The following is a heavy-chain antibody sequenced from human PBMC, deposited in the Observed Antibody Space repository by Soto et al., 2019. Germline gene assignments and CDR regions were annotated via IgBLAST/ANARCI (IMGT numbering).Heavy chain of an antibody. Sequence: SETLSLTCSVSGGSLSGYYWSWTRQPPGKGLEWIGYIYYAGTTAYNPSLKSRVTISLDTSKSHFSLKMDSVTAADTAVYYCTRLGGYYQALDSWGQGTLVT. D-gene: IGHD3-3*01. CDR3: TRLGGYYQALDS. CDR1: GGSLSGYY. V-gene: IGHV4-59*08. J-gene: IGHJ4*02. CDR2: IYYAGTT.